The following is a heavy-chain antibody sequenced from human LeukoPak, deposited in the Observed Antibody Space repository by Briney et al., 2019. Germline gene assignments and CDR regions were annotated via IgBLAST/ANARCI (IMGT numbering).Heavy chain of an antibody. J-gene: IGHJ4*02. CDR2: ISHSGST. D-gene: IGHD6-19*01. CDR3: AVFSSGWSYFDY. CDR1: GGSFSDYY. V-gene: IGHV4-34*01. Sequence: SETLSLTCAIYGGSFSDYYWTWIRQPPGKGLQWIGEISHSGSTNYNPSLKSRVTISLDTSKNQFSLKLSSATAADTAVYYCAVFSSGWSYFDYWGQGTLVTVSS.